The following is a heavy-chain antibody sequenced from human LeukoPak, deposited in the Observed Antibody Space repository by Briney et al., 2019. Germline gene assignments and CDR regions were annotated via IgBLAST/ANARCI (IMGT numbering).Heavy chain of an antibody. CDR1: DVSISSYY. V-gene: IGHV4-59*08. CDR3: ARQPWNMGAYYFDL. J-gene: IGHJ4*02. CDR2: IYYSGST. D-gene: IGHD1-26*01. Sequence: PSETLSLTCTVPDVSISSYYWSWIRQPPGKGLEWIGYIYYSGSTKYNPSLTSRVTISIDTSKNQFSLKLNSVTATDTAVYYCARQPWNMGAYYFDLWGQGTLVTVSS.